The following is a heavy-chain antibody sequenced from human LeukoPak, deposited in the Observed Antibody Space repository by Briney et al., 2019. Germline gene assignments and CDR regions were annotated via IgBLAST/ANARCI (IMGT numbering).Heavy chain of an antibody. Sequence: SETLSLTCTVSGGSISSGGYYWSWIRQHPGKGLEWIGYIYYSGSTYYNPSLKSRVTISVDTSKNQFSLKLSSVTAADTSVYYCARGPNDFLTIFRVVSSNWFDPWGQGTLVTVSS. CDR3: ARGPNDFLTIFRVVSSNWFDP. CDR1: GGSISSGGYY. V-gene: IGHV4-31*03. J-gene: IGHJ5*02. D-gene: IGHD3-3*01. CDR2: IYYSGST.